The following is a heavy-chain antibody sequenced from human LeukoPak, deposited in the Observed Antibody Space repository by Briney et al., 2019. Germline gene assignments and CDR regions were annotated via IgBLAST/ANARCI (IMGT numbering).Heavy chain of an antibody. D-gene: IGHD3-22*01. Sequence: ASVKVSCKASGGTFSSYAISWVRQAPGQGLEWMGRIIPILGIANYAQKFQGRVTITADKSTSTAYMELSSLRSEDTAVYYCASRPYYYDSSGYFDYWGQGTLVTVSS. V-gene: IGHV1-69*04. CDR3: ASRPYYYDSSGYFDY. J-gene: IGHJ4*02. CDR1: GGTFSSYA. CDR2: IIPILGIA.